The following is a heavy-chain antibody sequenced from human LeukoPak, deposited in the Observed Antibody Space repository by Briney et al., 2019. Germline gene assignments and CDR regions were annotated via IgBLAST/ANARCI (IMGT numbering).Heavy chain of an antibody. J-gene: IGHJ4*02. CDR2: ISSSSSYI. D-gene: IGHD6-6*01. Sequence: GGPPRLSCAASGFTFSSYTMNWVRQAPGKGLEWVSCISSSSSYIYYADSVKGRFTISRDNAKDSLYLQMNSLRAEDTAVYYCARPISTSLYSSSSNYWGQGTLVTVSS. CDR3: ARPISTSLYSSSSNY. CDR1: GFTFSSYT. V-gene: IGHV3-21*01.